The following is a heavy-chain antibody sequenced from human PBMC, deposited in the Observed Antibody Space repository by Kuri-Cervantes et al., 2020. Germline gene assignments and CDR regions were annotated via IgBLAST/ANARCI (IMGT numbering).Heavy chain of an antibody. CDR2: ISYDGSNK. Sequence: GGSRRLSCAASGSTFSSYAMHWVRRAPGKGLEWVAVISYDGSNKYYADSVKGRFTISRDNSKNTLYLQMNSLRAEDTAVYYCARDGGYYYYYYGMDVWGQGTTVTVSS. V-gene: IGHV3-30-3*01. CDR3: ARDGGYYYYYYGMDV. CDR1: GSTFSSYA. J-gene: IGHJ6*02. D-gene: IGHD3-16*01.